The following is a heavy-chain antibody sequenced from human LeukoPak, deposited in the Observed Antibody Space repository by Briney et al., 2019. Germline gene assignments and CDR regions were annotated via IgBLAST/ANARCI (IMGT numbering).Heavy chain of an antibody. V-gene: IGHV4-59*11. Sequence: SETLSLTCTVSGDSISNHYWSWIRQSSGMGLEWIGYISYNVSTSYNPSLRSRVTISGDTSKNHFSLNLSSVTAANTALYYSARDSSYGSASSHLDYWGQGTLVTVSS. J-gene: IGHJ4*02. CDR3: ARDSSYGSASSHLDY. CDR1: GDSISNHY. CDR2: ISYNVST. D-gene: IGHD3-10*01.